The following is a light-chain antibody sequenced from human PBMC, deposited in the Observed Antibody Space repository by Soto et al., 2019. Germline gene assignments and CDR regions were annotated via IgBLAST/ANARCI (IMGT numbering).Light chain of an antibody. CDR1: QTIRSAS. CDR2: GAA. Sequence: DIVLTQSPDTLSLSPGERGTLSCRASQTIRSASLAWYQQKPGQPPRLLIYGAATRATGIPDRFSGGGSGTDFTLTSSRLESDDFAVYSFQQYDNSPWTFGQGTKVELK. J-gene: IGKJ1*01. V-gene: IGKV3-20*01. CDR3: QQYDNSPWT.